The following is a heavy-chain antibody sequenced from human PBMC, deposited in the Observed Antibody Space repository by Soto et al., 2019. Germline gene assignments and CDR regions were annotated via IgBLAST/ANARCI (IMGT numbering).Heavy chain of an antibody. CDR2: IYYSGST. CDR3: ARRLTTARNYYYYGMDV. D-gene: IGHD4-4*01. J-gene: IGHJ6*02. V-gene: IGHV4-39*01. CDR1: GGSISSSSYY. Sequence: LSLTCTVSGGSISSSSYYWGWIRQPPWKGLEWIGSIYYSGSTYYNPSLKSRVTISVDTSKNQFSLKLSSVTAADTAVYYCARRLTTARNYYYYGMDVWGQGTTVTVSS.